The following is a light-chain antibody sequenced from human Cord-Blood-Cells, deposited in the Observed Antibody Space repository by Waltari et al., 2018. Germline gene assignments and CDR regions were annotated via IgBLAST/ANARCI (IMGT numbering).Light chain of an antibody. Sequence: QSAPTQPASVSGSPGQSITISCTGTSSAVGSYNLVSWYQQHPGKAPKLMIYEGSKRPSGVSNRFSGSKSGNTASLTISGLQAEDEADYYCCSYAGSSTWVFGGGTKLTVL. V-gene: IGLV2-23*01. J-gene: IGLJ3*02. CDR1: SSAVGSYNL. CDR3: CSYAGSSTWV. CDR2: EGS.